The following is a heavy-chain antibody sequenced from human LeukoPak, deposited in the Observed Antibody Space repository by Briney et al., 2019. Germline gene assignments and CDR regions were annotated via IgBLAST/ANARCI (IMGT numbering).Heavy chain of an antibody. Sequence: SETLSLTCTVSGGSINSSSYYWGWIRQPPGKGLEWIGSIYYSGSTYYNPSLKSRVTISVDASKNQFSLKLSSVTAADTAVYYCASSPDDYWGYYYYYYMDVWGKGTTVTISS. V-gene: IGHV4-39*01. CDR3: ASSPDDYWGYYYYYYMDV. J-gene: IGHJ6*03. CDR2: IYYSGST. CDR1: GGSINSSSYY. D-gene: IGHD4/OR15-4a*01.